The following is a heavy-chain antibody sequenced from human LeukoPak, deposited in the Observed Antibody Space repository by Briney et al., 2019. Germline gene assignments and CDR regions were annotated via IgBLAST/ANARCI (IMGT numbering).Heavy chain of an antibody. Sequence: GGTVRLSCAASGFAFSSHVINWVRQAPGKGLEWVSAISGSGGSTYYADSVKGRFTISGDNSKNTLSLQMNSLRAEDTAVYYCAKSNGWYYFDYWGQGTLVTVSS. D-gene: IGHD6-19*01. CDR1: GFAFSSHV. J-gene: IGHJ4*02. CDR3: AKSNGWYYFDY. V-gene: IGHV3-23*01. CDR2: ISGSGGST.